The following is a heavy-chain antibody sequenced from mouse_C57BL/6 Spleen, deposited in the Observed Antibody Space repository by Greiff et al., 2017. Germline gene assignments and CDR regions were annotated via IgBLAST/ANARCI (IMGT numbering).Heavy chain of an antibody. CDR3: ARYDYEAYYYAMDY. Sequence: VQLQESGAELVKPGASVKMSCKASGYTFTSYWITWVKQRPGQGLEWIGDIYPGSGSTNYNEKFKSKATLTVDTSSSTAYMQLSSLTSEDSAVYYCARYDYEAYYYAMDYWGQGTSVTVSS. CDR1: GYTFTSYW. J-gene: IGHJ4*01. V-gene: IGHV1-55*01. D-gene: IGHD2-4*01. CDR2: IYPGSGST.